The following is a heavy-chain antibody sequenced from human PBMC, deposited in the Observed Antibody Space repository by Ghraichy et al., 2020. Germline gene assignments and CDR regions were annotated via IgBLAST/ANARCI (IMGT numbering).Heavy chain of an antibody. D-gene: IGHD2-15*01. J-gene: IGHJ4*02. Sequence: GGSLRLSCAASGFTFSSYSMNWVRQAPGKGLEWVSYISSSSSTIYYADSVKGRFTISRDNAKNSLYLQMNSLRAEDPAVYYCARAPGVYCSGGSCYEPTETWGNYFDYWGQGTLVTVSS. CDR3: ARAPGVYCSGGSCYEPTETWGNYFDY. V-gene: IGHV3-48*01. CDR2: ISSSSSTI. CDR1: GFTFSSYS.